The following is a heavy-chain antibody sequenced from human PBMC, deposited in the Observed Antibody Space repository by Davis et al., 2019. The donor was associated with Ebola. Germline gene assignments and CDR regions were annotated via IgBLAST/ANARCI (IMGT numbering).Heavy chain of an antibody. CDR3: ASGLYYYGSGSYYLNYYGMDV. CDR1: GYTFTSYD. D-gene: IGHD3-10*01. CDR2: MNPNSGNT. V-gene: IGHV1-8*01. Sequence: AASVKVSCKASGYTFTSYDINWVRQATGQGLEWMGWMNPNSGNTGYAQKFQGRVTMTRDTSTSTVYMELSSLRSEDTAVYYCASGLYYYGSGSYYLNYYGMDVWGQGTTVTVSS. J-gene: IGHJ6*02.